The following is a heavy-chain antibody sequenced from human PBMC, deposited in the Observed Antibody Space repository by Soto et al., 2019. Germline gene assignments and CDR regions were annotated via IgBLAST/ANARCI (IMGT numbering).Heavy chain of an antibody. CDR2: IYYSGST. Sequence: SETLSLTCTVSGGSISSGDYYWSWIRQPPGKGLEWIGYIYYSGSTYYNPSLKSRVTISVDTSKNQFSLKLSSVTAADTAVYYCASVTMVRGVIPDWGQGTLVTVSS. CDR1: GGSISSGDYY. V-gene: IGHV4-30-4*01. CDR3: ASVTMVRGVIPD. D-gene: IGHD3-10*01. J-gene: IGHJ4*02.